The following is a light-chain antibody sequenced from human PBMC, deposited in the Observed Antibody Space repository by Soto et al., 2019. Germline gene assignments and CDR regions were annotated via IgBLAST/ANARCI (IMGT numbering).Light chain of an antibody. J-gene: IGKJ5*01. Sequence: EIVLTQSPATLSLSPGERATLSCRASPSVTNYLAWYQQKPGQPPRLLIYGAFNRAAGIPARFSGSGSGTDFTLTISRLEPEDFAVYYCQQDGSSLPITFGQGTRLEIK. CDR2: GAF. CDR3: QQDGSSLPIT. V-gene: IGKV3-20*01. CDR1: PSVTNY.